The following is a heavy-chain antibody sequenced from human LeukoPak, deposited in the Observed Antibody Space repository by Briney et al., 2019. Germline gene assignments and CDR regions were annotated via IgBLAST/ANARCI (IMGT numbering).Heavy chain of an antibody. J-gene: IGHJ4*02. CDR1: GFTFDDYA. CDR2: ISWNSGSI. CDR3: AKARYDSSGYVVY. D-gene: IGHD3-22*01. Sequence: PGGSLRVSCAASGFTFDDYAMHWVRQARGKGLEWVSGISWNSGSIGYADSVKGRFTISRDNAKNSLYLQMNSLRAEDTALYYCAKARYDSSGYVVYWGQGTLVTVSS. V-gene: IGHV3-9*01.